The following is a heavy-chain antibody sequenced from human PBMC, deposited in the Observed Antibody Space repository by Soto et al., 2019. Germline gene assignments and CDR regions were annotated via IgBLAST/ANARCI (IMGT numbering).Heavy chain of an antibody. V-gene: IGHV3-23*01. CDR1: GFTFSSYA. CDR2: ISGSGGST. J-gene: IGHJ4*02. Sequence: ESGGGLVQPGGSLRLSCAASGFTFSSYAMSWVRQAPGKGLEWVSAISGSGGSTYYADSVKGRFTISRDNSKNTLYLQMNSLRAEDTAVYYCAKDPPVVVPAAPTFDYWGQGTLVTVSS. CDR3: AKDPPVVVPAAPTFDY. D-gene: IGHD2-2*01.